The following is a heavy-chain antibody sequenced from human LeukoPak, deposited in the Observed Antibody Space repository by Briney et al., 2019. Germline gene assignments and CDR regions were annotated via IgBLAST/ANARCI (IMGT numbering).Heavy chain of an antibody. Sequence: PGGSLRLSCAASGFIFSNYGMHWVRQAPGKGLEGVAVTWYDGSNKYYADSVKGRFTISRDNSKNTLYLQMNSLRAEDTAVYYCAKDRAVAGSDARYYFDYWGQGTLVTVSS. D-gene: IGHD6-19*01. CDR3: AKDRAVAGSDARYYFDY. J-gene: IGHJ4*02. V-gene: IGHV3-33*06. CDR2: TWYDGSNK. CDR1: GFIFSNYG.